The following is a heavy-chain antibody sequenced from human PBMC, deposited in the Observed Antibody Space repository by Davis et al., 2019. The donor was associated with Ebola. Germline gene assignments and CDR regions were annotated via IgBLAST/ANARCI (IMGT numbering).Heavy chain of an antibody. V-gene: IGHV1-2*02. D-gene: IGHD2-2*01. CDR1: GYSFTAFF. J-gene: IGHJ6*02. CDR2: INPNNGAT. CDR3: GISGPVYCSETSCYRPQYYYGVDV. Sequence: ASVKVSCKASGYSFTAFFIHWVRQAPGQGLEWMGWINPNNGATNYAENFQGRVTMTRDTPLTTAYVELTSLRSNDTAVYYCGISGPVYCSETSCYRPQYYYGVDVWGQGTTATVSS.